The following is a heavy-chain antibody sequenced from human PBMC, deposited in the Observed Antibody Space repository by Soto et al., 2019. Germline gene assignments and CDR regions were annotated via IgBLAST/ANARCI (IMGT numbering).Heavy chain of an antibody. CDR3: ARRAWDSYSAIDV. J-gene: IGHJ6*02. CDR2: ISYDGSDK. Sequence: VQLVESGGGEVQPGRSLRLSCAASGFTYTDFALHWVRQAPGKGLEWVAIISYDGSDKYYADSVKGRFAISRDNAKNTLYLEMNSLRPEDTAVYFCARRAWDSYSAIDVCGQGTTVTVFS. D-gene: IGHD3-22*01. CDR1: GFTYTDFA. V-gene: IGHV3-30*09.